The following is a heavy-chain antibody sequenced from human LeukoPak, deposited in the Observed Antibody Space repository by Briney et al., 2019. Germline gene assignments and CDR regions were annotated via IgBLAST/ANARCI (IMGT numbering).Heavy chain of an antibody. V-gene: IGHV3-7*01. CDR3: ASLGYYDSSGYYPVDY. CDR1: GFTFSSYW. CDR2: IKQDGSEK. D-gene: IGHD3-22*01. Sequence: GGSLRLSCAASGFTFSSYWMSWVRQAPGKGPEWVANIKQDGSEKYYVDSVKGRFTISRDNAKNSLYLQMNSLRAEDTAVYYCASLGYYDSSGYYPVDYWGQGTLVTVSS. J-gene: IGHJ4*02.